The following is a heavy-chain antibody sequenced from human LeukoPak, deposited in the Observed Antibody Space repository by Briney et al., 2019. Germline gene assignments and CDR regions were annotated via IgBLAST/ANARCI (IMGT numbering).Heavy chain of an antibody. CDR2: ISSGGGTT. CDR3: ARHSFSTSSPWPFDI. D-gene: IGHD6-6*01. J-gene: IGHJ3*02. V-gene: IGHV3-11*04. Sequence: PGGSLRLSCAASGFSFSDYYMSWIRQAPGKGLEWVSYISSGGGTTYYADSVKGRFTISRDSAENSLYLQMNSLRAEDTAVYYCARHSFSTSSPWPFDIWGQGTMVTVFS. CDR1: GFSFSDYY.